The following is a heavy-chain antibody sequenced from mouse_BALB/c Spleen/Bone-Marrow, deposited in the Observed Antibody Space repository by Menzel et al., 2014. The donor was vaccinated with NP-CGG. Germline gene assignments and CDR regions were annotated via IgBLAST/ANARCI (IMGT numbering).Heavy chain of an antibody. CDR3: VRGNYGNYVDYFDF. J-gene: IGHJ2*01. D-gene: IGHD2-1*01. CDR1: GFTFSSYG. Sequence: EVKLMEPGGGLVQPGGSLKLSCAASGFTFSSYGMSWVRRTPDKRLELVATINSNGGSTYYPDSVKGRFTISRDTAKNTLYLQMSSLKSEETAMYYCVRGNYGNYVDYFDFWGQGTTLTVSS. V-gene: IGHV5-6-3*01. CDR2: INSNGGST.